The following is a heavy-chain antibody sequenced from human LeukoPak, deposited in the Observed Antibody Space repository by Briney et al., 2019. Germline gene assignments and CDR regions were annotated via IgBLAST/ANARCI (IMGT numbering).Heavy chain of an antibody. Sequence: SETLSLTCAVSGGSISSGGYSWSWIRQPPGKGLEWIGYIYYSGSTYYNPSLKSRVTISVDTSKNKFSLKLSSVTAADTAVYYCARHRAKYSSSWYLEFDYWGQGTLVTVSS. V-gene: IGHV4-30-4*07. CDR1: GGSISSGGYS. CDR2: IYYSGST. CDR3: ARHRAKYSSSWYLEFDY. D-gene: IGHD6-13*01. J-gene: IGHJ4*02.